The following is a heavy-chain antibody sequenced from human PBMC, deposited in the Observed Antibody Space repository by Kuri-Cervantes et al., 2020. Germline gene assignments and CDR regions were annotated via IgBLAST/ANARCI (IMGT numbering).Heavy chain of an antibody. D-gene: IGHD3-3*01. CDR2: IGTAGDT. V-gene: IGHV3-13*01. J-gene: IGHJ6*02. CDR1: GFTFSSYD. Sequence: GESLKISCAASGFTFSSYDMHWVRQATGKGLEWVSAIGTAGDTYYPGSVKGRFTISRDNAKNSLYLQMDSLRAEDTALYYCAKDRGITYGMDVWGQGTTVTVSS. CDR3: AKDRGITYGMDV.